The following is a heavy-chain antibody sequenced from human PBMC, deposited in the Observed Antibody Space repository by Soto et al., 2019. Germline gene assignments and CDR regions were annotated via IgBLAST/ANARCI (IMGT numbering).Heavy chain of an antibody. D-gene: IGHD5-18*01. V-gene: IGHV4-34*01. CDR1: GGSLSGIY. Sequence: SETLSLTCVVYGGSLSGIYWTWVRQPPGKGLEWIGEVNHSGSTNYSPSLESRIAISLDTSNNQFSLKLSSVTAADTAVYYCAKGPGYSFGYSVYYYYYGMDVWGQGTTVTVSS. J-gene: IGHJ6*02. CDR2: VNHSGST. CDR3: AKGPGYSFGYSVYYYYYGMDV.